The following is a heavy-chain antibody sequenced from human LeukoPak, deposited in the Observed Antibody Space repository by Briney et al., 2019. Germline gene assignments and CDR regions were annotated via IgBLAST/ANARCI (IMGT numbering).Heavy chain of an antibody. CDR1: GFTFSSYW. CDR3: ATNAATVAAGNFFDC. Sequence: PGRSLRLSCAASGFTFSSYWVHWVRQAPGKGLVWVSHINSDGSSTRYADSVKGRFTISRDNAKNTLYLEVSSLRVEDTAVYYCATNAATVAAGNFFDCWGQGTLVTVSS. CDR2: INSDGSST. J-gene: IGHJ4*02. V-gene: IGHV3-74*01. D-gene: IGHD6-13*01.